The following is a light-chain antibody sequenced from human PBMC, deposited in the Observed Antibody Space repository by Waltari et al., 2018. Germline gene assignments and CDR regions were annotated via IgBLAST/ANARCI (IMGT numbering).Light chain of an antibody. Sequence: QSALTQPASVSGSPGQSITIPGTRDGGHYHLVPWYQQRPGPAPKLKIYGATNRPSGVSVRFSGSKSVNTASLTISGLQAEDEADYYCCTFTSSGTWVFGGGTKLTVL. CDR1: RDGGHYHL. CDR3: CTFTSSGTWV. CDR2: GAT. J-gene: IGLJ2*01. V-gene: IGLV2-23*01.